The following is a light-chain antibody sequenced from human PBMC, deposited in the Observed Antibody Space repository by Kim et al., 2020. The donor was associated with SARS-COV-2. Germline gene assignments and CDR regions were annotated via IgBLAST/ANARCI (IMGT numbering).Light chain of an antibody. V-gene: IGLV3-1*01. J-gene: IGLJ3*02. CDR2: QDS. Sequence: YELTQPPSVSVSPGQTASITCSGDKLGDKYACWYQQKPGQSPVLVIYQDSKRPSGIPERFSGSNSGNTATLTISGTQAMDEADYYCQAWDSSTAGVFGG. CDR1: KLGDKY. CDR3: QAWDSSTAGV.